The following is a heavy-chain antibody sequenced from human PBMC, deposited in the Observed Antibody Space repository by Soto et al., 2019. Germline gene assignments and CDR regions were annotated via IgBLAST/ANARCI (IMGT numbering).Heavy chain of an antibody. Sequence: QVQLVQSGAEVKEPGSSVRVSCKASGGTFDNFIMNWVRQTPGQGLEWMGGIVPMLGTPTYAEKFKGRVTISATGSTSTMYMEMTSLRSEDTATYYCARNATFISSLSQYSGMAVWGQGTTVTVSS. CDR3: ARNATFISSLSQYSGMAV. V-gene: IGHV1-69*01. D-gene: IGHD1-1*01. J-gene: IGHJ6*02. CDR2: IVPMLGTP. CDR1: GGTFDNFI.